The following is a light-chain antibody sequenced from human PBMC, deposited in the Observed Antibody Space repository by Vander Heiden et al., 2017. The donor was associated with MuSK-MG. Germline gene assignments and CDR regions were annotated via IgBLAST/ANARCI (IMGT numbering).Light chain of an antibody. CDR3: QQSYGTPYT. Sequence: SASVRDRVTITCRARQTISSYLNWYQQKPGKAPKLLIYAASSLQSGVPSRFSGSGSGTDFTLTISSLQPEDFATYYCQQSYGTPYTFGQGTKLEIK. CDR1: QTISSY. V-gene: IGKV1-39*01. J-gene: IGKJ2*01. CDR2: AAS.